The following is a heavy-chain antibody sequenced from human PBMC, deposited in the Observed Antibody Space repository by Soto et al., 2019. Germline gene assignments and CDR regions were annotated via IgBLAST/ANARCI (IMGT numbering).Heavy chain of an antibody. V-gene: IGHV3-33*01. J-gene: IGHJ4*02. CDR2: IWYVGSNK. CDR3: ATATTLPADFDY. D-gene: IGHD1-7*01. Sequence: QVQLVESGGGVVQPGRSLRLSCAASGFTFSSYGMHWVRQAPGKGLEWVAVIWYVGSNKYYADSVMGRFTISIDISKNSLNLQMISLMAGETAVYYWATATTLPADFDYWGQGTLVIGAS. CDR1: GFTFSSYG.